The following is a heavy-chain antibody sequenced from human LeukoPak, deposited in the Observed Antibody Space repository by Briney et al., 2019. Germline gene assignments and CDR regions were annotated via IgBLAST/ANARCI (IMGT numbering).Heavy chain of an antibody. V-gene: IGHV3-74*01. Sequence: SGGSLRLSCAASGFTFSNYWMYWVRQAPGKGLVWVSRISTDGSSTDYADSVQGRFTVSRDNTKNTLYLQVNSLRAEDTAVYYCARVSCSSTTCKYPFDYWGQGTLVTVSS. D-gene: IGHD2-2*01. CDR2: ISTDGSST. J-gene: IGHJ4*02. CDR1: GFTFSNYW. CDR3: ARVSCSSTTCKYPFDY.